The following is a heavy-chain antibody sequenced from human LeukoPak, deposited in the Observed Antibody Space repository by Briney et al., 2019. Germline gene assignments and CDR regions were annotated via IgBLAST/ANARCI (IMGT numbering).Heavy chain of an antibody. V-gene: IGHV3-33*01. D-gene: IGHD5-18*01. Sequence: PGRSLRLSCAASGFTFSNYGMHWVRQAPGKGLEWVAVIWYDGSNKYYADSVKGRFTISRDNSKNTLYLQMNSLRAEDTAVYYCARFVLGYSYGEVAFDIWGQGTMVTVSS. CDR2: IWYDGSNK. CDR3: ARFVLGYSYGEVAFDI. CDR1: GFTFSNYG. J-gene: IGHJ3*02.